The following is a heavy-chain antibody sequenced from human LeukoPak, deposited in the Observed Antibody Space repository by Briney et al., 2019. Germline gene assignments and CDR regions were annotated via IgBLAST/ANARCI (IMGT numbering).Heavy chain of an antibody. CDR1: GFTFSSYA. V-gene: IGHV3-64*01. J-gene: IGHJ6*03. CDR3: ASGSGFHCSSTSCYPSYYYYYMDV. D-gene: IGHD2-2*01. CDR2: ISSNGGST. Sequence: PGGSLRLSCAASGFTFSSYAMHWVRQAPGKGLEYVSAISSNGGSTYYANSVKGRFTISRDNSKNTLYLQMGSLRAEDMAVYYCASGSGFHCSSTSCYPSYYYYYMDVWGKGTTVTVSS.